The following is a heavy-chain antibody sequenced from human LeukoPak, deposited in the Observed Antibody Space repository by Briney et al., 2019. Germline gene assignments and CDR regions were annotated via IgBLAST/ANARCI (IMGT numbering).Heavy chain of an antibody. CDR3: ARDKGSGYYSFYYYTDV. J-gene: IGHJ6*03. CDR1: GFTFNNYI. D-gene: IGHD3-22*01. V-gene: IGHV3-30*03. CDR2: ISSDVSNK. Sequence: GGSLRLSCAASGFTFNNYIMNWVRQAPGKGLEWVAVISSDVSNKYYADSVKGRFTISRDNSESTLSLHMNSLRPEDTAVYYCARDKGSGYYSFYYYTDVWGKGTTVTVS.